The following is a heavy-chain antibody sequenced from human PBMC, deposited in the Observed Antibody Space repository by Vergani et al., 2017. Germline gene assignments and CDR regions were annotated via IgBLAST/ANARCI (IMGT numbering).Heavy chain of an antibody. J-gene: IGHJ3*02. CDR2: ISSSSSYT. V-gene: IGHV3-21*01. Sequence: EVQLVESGGGLVKPGGSLRLSCAASGFTFSSYSMNWVRQAPGKGLEWVSSISSSSSYTNYADSVKGRFTISRDNSKNTLYLQMNSLRAEDTAVYYCARGFVGSDAFDIWGQGTMVTVSS. CDR1: GFTFSSYS. D-gene: IGHD3-10*01. CDR3: ARGFVGSDAFDI.